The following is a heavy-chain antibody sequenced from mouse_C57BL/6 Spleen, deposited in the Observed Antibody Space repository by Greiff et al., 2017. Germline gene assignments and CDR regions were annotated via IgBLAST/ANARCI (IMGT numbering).Heavy chain of an antibody. J-gene: IGHJ2*01. V-gene: IGHV1-54*01. CDR3: ARGDSSGYDY. D-gene: IGHD3-2*02. Sequence: QVQLKQSGAELVRPGTSVKVSCKASGYAFTNYLIEWVKQRPGQGLEWIGVINPGSGGTNYNEKFKGKATLTADKSSSTAYMQLSSLTSEDSAVYFCARGDSSGYDYWGQGTTLTVSS. CDR2: INPGSGGT. CDR1: GYAFTNYL.